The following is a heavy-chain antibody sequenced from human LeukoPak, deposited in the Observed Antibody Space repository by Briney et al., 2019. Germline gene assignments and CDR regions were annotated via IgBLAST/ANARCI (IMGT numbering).Heavy chain of an antibody. V-gene: IGHV4-38-2*02. D-gene: IGHD3-22*01. J-gene: IGHJ4*02. Sequence: SETLSLTCTVSGYSISGGYYWGWIRQPPGKGLEWIGSISHSGSTYYNPSLKSRVTLSVDTSKNQFSLKLSSVTAADTAVYYCARDKRDYYDSSGIYYFDYWGQGTLVTVSS. CDR3: ARDKRDYYDSSGIYYFDY. CDR1: GYSISGGYY. CDR2: ISHSGST.